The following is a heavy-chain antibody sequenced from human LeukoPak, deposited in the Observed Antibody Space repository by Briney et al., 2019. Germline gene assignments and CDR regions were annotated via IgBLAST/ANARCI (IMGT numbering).Heavy chain of an antibody. V-gene: IGHV4-61*02. CDR1: GGSISSGSYY. J-gene: IGHJ5*02. Sequence: PSQTLSLTCTVSGGSISSGSYYWSWIRQPAGKGLEWIGRIYTSGSTNYNPSLRSRVTMSVDTSKNHFSLKLSSVTAADTAVDYCASTNYGDYVYDWFDPWGQGTLVTVSS. CDR3: ASTNYGDYVYDWFDP. D-gene: IGHD4-17*01. CDR2: IYTSGST.